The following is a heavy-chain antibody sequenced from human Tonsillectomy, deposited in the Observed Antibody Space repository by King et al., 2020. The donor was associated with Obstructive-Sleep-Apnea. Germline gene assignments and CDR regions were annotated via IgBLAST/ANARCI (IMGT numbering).Heavy chain of an antibody. CDR1: GGSISSYY. CDR3: ARRALVTPSAAFDI. Sequence: VQLQESGPGLVKPSETLSLTCTVSGGSISSYYWSWIRQPPGKGLEWIGYIYYSGSTNYNPSLKSRVTISVDTSKTQFSLRLSSVTAADTAVYYCARRALVTPSAAFDIWGQGTMVTVSS. CDR2: IYYSGST. J-gene: IGHJ3*02. V-gene: IGHV4-59*08. D-gene: IGHD4-23*01.